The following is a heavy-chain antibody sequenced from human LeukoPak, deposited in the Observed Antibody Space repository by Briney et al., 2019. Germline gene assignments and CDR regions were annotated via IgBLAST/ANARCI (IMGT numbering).Heavy chain of an antibody. D-gene: IGHD6-13*01. Sequence: GGSLRLSCAASGFTFSSYGMHWVRQAPGKGLEGVAFIRYDGSNKYYADSVKGRFTISRDNSKNTLYLQMNSLRAEDTAVYYCAKSGEQLVPPFFQHWGQGTLGTVSS. V-gene: IGHV3-30*02. CDR1: GFTFSSYG. CDR2: IRYDGSNK. CDR3: AKSGEQLVPPFFQH. J-gene: IGHJ1*01.